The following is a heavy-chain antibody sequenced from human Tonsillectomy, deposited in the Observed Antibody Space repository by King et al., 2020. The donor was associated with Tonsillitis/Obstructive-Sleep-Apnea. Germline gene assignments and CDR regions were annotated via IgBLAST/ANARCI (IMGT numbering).Heavy chain of an antibody. CDR2: ISYDGSNK. CDR1: GFTFSSYA. CDR3: AREKQWALRAGVDY. Sequence: VQLVESGGGVVQPGRSLRLSCAASGFTFSSYAMHWVRQAPGKGLEWVAVISYDGSNKYYADSVKGRFTISRDNSKNTLYLQMNSLRAEDTAVYYCAREKQWALRAGVDYWGQGTLVTVSS. D-gene: IGHD6-19*01. V-gene: IGHV3-30*04. J-gene: IGHJ4*02.